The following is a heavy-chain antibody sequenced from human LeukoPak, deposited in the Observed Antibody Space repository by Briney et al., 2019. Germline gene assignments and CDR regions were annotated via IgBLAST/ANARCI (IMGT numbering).Heavy chain of an antibody. Sequence: GESLRISCKGSGYSFTSYWITWVRQMPGKGLEWMGRINPSDSYTNYSPSFQGHVTISADKSISTAYLQWSSLKASDTAMYYCARHGYYFDGSGYNAMDVWGQGTTVTVSS. D-gene: IGHD3-22*01. CDR3: ARHGYYFDGSGYNAMDV. J-gene: IGHJ6*02. CDR1: GYSFTSYW. CDR2: INPSDSYT. V-gene: IGHV5-10-1*01.